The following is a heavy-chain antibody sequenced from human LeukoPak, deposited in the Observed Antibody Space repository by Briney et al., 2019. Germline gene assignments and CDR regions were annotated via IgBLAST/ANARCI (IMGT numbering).Heavy chain of an antibody. CDR1: GFTFSSYG. D-gene: IGHD6-19*01. J-gene: IGHJ4*02. V-gene: IGHV3-7*01. CDR3: ARDPRAGHFDY. CDR2: IKQDGSEK. Sequence: GRSLRLSCAASGFTFSSYGMHWVRQAPGKGLEWVANIKQDGSEKYYVDSVKGRFTISRDNAKNSLYLQMNSLRAEDTAVYYCARDPRAGHFDYWGQGTLVTVSS.